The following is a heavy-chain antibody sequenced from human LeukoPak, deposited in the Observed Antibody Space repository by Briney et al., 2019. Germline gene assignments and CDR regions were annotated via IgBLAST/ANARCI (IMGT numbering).Heavy chain of an antibody. V-gene: IGHV4-4*07. D-gene: IGHD4-23*01. CDR3: ARGGKATVVTM. CDR2: IYTGRST. CDR1: GGSISNYY. Sequence: SETLSLTCTVSGGSISNYYWSWIRQPAGKGLEWIGRIYTGRSTNYNPSLKSRVTMSVDTSNNQFSLKLTSVTAADTAVYYCARGGKATVVTMWGQGILVTVSS. J-gene: IGHJ4*02.